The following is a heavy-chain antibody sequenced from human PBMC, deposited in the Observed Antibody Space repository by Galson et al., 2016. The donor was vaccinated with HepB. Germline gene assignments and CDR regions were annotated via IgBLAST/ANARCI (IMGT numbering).Heavy chain of an antibody. CDR3: ATGISVAGKYYYYYMDV. CDR2: IYYSGST. CDR1: GDSISGTEYY. J-gene: IGHJ6*03. D-gene: IGHD6-19*01. Sequence: ETLSLICIVSGDSISGTEYYWGWIRQSPGRGLEWIGSIYYSGSTYYNPSLESRVTISVDTSKNQFSLRLSSVTAADTAVYYCATGISVAGKYYYYYMDVWGKGTPVTVSS. V-gene: IGHV4-39*01.